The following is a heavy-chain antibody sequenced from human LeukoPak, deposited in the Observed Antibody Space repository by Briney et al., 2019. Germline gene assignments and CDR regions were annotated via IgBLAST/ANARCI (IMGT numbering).Heavy chain of an antibody. CDR3: ARHGDYCFDS. CDR1: GGSFSISY. J-gene: IGHJ4*02. CDR2: IYHSGGA. D-gene: IGHD7-27*01. Sequence: SETLSFTCGVSGGSFSISYWSWIRQPPGKGLEWIGQIYHSGGANYNPSLRSRVTISIDTSKNQLSLRLSSVTAADTAVYYCARHGDYCFDSWGQGTLVTVSS. V-gene: IGHV4-34*01.